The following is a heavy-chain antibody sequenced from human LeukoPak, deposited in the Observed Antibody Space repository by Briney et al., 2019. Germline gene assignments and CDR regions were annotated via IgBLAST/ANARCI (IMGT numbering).Heavy chain of an antibody. CDR2: TYYRSKWYN. V-gene: IGHV6-1*01. J-gene: IGHJ4*02. CDR3: AREPYYYDSSGLAYYFDY. CDR1: GDSVSSNSAA. D-gene: IGHD3-22*01. Sequence: SQTLSLTCAISGDSVSSNSAAWNWIRQSPSRGLEWLGRTYYRSKWYNDYAVSVKSRITINPDTSKNQFSLQLNSVTPEDTAVYYCAREPYYYDSSGLAYYFDYWGQGTLVTVFS.